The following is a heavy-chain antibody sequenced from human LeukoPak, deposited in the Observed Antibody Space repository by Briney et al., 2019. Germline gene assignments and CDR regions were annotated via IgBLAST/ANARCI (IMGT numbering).Heavy chain of an antibody. D-gene: IGHD3-3*01. J-gene: IGHJ4*02. V-gene: IGHV1-69*06. CDR1: GYTFTGYY. Sequence: SVKVSCKASGYTFTGYYMHWVRQAPGQGLEWMGGIIPIFGTANYAQKFQGRVTITADKSTSTAYMELSSLRSEDTAVYYCARDIRFLEWTAFDYWGQGTLVTVSS. CDR3: ARDIRFLEWTAFDY. CDR2: IIPIFGTA.